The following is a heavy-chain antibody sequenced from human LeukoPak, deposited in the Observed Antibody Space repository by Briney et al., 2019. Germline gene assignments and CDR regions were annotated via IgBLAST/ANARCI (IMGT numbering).Heavy chain of an antibody. D-gene: IGHD3-3*01. CDR3: AKDLYLRDFWGGYFDY. Sequence: GGSLRLSCAASGFTFSSYSMNWVRQAPGKGLEWVSSISSSSSYIYYADSVKGRFTISRDNSKSTTYLQMNSLRAEDTAVFYCAKDLYLRDFWGGYFDYWGQGIPVTVSS. CDR1: GFTFSSYS. J-gene: IGHJ4*02. CDR2: ISSSSSYI. V-gene: IGHV3-21*04.